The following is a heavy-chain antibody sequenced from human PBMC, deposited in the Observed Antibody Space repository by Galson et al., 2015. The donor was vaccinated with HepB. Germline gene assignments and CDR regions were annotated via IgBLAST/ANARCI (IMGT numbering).Heavy chain of an antibody. CDR1: GFNFSDYY. CDR2: ISATGTTV. Sequence: SLRLSCAASGFNFSDYYMSWIRQVPGKGLEWIAYISATGTTVFSADSVKGRFTISRDNAKHSLFLQMSSLRPEDTAVYFCARDLPRDSEWLSPGYFDFWGQGSVVTVSS. CDR3: ARDLPRDSEWLSPGYFDF. D-gene: IGHD3-3*01. V-gene: IGHV3-11*01. J-gene: IGHJ4*03.